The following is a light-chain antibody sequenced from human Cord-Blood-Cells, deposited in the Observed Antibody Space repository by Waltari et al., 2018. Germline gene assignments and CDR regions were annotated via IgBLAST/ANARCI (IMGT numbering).Light chain of an antibody. Sequence: AIQMTQSPSSLSASVGDRVTITCRASQGIRNDLGWYQQKPGKAPKLLIYAASSLQSGVPSRCSGSGSGTDFTLTINSLQPEDFATYYCLQDYNYPRTFGQGTKVEIK. CDR1: QGIRND. CDR3: LQDYNYPRT. CDR2: AAS. V-gene: IGKV1-6*01. J-gene: IGKJ1*01.